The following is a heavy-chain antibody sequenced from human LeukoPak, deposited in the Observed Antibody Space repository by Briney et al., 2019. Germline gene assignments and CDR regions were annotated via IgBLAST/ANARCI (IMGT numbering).Heavy chain of an antibody. CDR1: GYTFTRYG. CDR3: ARLNYYDFWSGYPKPHMDV. Sequence: ASVKVSCKASGYTFTRYGISWVRQAPGQGLEWMGWISAYNGNTNYAQKLQGRVTMATDTSTSTAYMELRSLRSDDTAVYYCARLNYYDFWSGYPKPHMDVWGKGTTGTVSS. CDR2: ISAYNGNT. J-gene: IGHJ6*03. V-gene: IGHV1-18*01. D-gene: IGHD3-3*01.